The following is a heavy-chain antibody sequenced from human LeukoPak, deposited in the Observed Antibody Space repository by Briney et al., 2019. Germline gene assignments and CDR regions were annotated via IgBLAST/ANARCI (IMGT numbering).Heavy chain of an antibody. J-gene: IGHJ5*02. D-gene: IGHD3-10*01. CDR1: GGSISSSSYY. Sequence: ETLSLTCTVSGGSISSSSYYWGWIRQPPGKGLEWVSAISGSGGSTYYADSVKGRFTISRDNSKNTLYLQINSLRAEDTAVYYCAKSNRYSGGAVSWGQGTLVTVSS. CDR2: ISGSGGST. CDR3: AKSNRYSGGAVS. V-gene: IGHV3-23*01.